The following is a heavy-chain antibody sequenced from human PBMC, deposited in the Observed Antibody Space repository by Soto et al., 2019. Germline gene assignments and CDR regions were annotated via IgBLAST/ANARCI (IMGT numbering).Heavy chain of an antibody. V-gene: IGHV4-59*01. CDR2: IYYSGST. Sequence: SETPSLTRTVSGCSISSYYWSWIPPPPGKGLEWIGYIYYSGSTNYNPSLKSRVTISVDTSKNQFSLKLSSVTAADTAVYYCARDRSGSYANWFDPWGQGTLVTVSS. CDR3: ARDRSGSYANWFDP. J-gene: IGHJ5*02. D-gene: IGHD1-26*01. CDR1: GCSISSYY.